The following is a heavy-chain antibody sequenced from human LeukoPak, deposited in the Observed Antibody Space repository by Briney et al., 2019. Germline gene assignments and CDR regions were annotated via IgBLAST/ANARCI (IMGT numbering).Heavy chain of an antibody. CDR3: AKVDSIEARVFDY. D-gene: IGHD6-6*01. CDR2: IGGSGGST. J-gene: IGHJ4*02. Sequence: GGSLRLSCAACGFTFSSYAMSWVRQAPGKGLEWVSAIGGSGGSTYYADSVKGRFTISRDNSKNTLYLQMNSLRAEDTAVYYCAKVDSIEARVFDYWGQGTLVTVSS. V-gene: IGHV3-23*01. CDR1: GFTFSSYA.